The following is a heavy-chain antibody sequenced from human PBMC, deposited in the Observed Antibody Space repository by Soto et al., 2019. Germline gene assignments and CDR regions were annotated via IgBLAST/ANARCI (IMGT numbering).Heavy chain of an antibody. J-gene: IGHJ2*01. CDR3: ARDQGGGGGWYLYWYFDL. Sequence: GGSLRLSCAASGFTFSSYGMHWVRQAPGKGLEWVAVIWYDGSNKYYVDSVKGRFTISRDNSKNTLYLQMNSLRAEDTAVYYCARDQGGGGGWYLYWYFDLWGRGTLVTVSS. CDR2: IWYDGSNK. D-gene: IGHD6-19*01. V-gene: IGHV3-33*01. CDR1: GFTFSSYG.